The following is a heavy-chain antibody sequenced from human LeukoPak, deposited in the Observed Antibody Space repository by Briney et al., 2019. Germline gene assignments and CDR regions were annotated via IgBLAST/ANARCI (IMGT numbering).Heavy chain of an antibody. D-gene: IGHD3-10*01. CDR2: INTNTGNP. J-gene: IGHJ6*02. CDR1: GYTFTSYA. CDR3: ARGGGYYGSGSYPYYYYGMDV. Sequence: ASVKVSCKASGYTFTSYAMNWVRQAPGQGLEWMGWINTNTGNPTYAQGFTGRFVFSLDTSVSTAYLQISSLKAEDTAVYYCARGGGYYGSGSYPYYYYGMDVWGQGTTVTVSS. V-gene: IGHV7-4-1*02.